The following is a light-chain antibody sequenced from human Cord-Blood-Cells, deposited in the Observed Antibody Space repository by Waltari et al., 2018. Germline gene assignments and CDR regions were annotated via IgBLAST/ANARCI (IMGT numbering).Light chain of an antibody. CDR2: EVS. Sequence: QSPLTQPASVSRSPGQSITISCTGTSSDVGSYNLVSWYQQHPGKAPKLMIYEVSKRPSGVSNRFSGSKSGNTASLTISGLQAEDEADYYCCSYAGSSTNYVFGTGTKVTVL. J-gene: IGLJ1*01. V-gene: IGLV2-23*02. CDR3: CSYAGSSTNYV. CDR1: SSDVGSYNL.